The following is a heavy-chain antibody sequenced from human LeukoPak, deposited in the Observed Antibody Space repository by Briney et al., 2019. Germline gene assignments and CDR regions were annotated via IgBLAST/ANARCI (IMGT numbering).Heavy chain of an antibody. CDR2: IYYSGST. V-gene: IGHV4-59*08. CDR1: GDSISRYY. Sequence: SETLSLTCTVSGDSISRYYWSWIRQPPGKGLEWIGYIYYSGSTNYNPSLKSRVTISVDTSKNQFSLKLSSVTAADTAVYYCARRIYSSGWYDWYYFDYWGQGTLVTVSS. CDR3: ARRIYSSGWYDWYYFDY. D-gene: IGHD6-19*01. J-gene: IGHJ4*02.